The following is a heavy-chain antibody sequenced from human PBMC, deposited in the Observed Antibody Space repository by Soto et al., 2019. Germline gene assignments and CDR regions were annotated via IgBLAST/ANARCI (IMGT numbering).Heavy chain of an antibody. J-gene: IGHJ6*02. CDR1: GGTFSSYA. Sequence: GVSVKVSCKASGGTFSSYAISWVRQAPGQGLEWMGGIIPIFGTANYAQKFQGRVTITADKSTSTAYMELSSLRSEDTAVYYCASSGYQRGITMVRGGDVWGQGTTVTVSS. V-gene: IGHV1-69*06. CDR2: IIPIFGTA. D-gene: IGHD3-10*01. CDR3: ASSGYQRGITMVRGGDV.